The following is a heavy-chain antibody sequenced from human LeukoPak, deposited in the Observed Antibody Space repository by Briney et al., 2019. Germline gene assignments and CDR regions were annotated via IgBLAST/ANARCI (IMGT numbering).Heavy chain of an antibody. J-gene: IGHJ4*02. CDR2: IYSDNT. CDR3: ARVDVGNYFDS. CDR1: GFTVSSNS. D-gene: IGHD1-26*01. V-gene: IGHV3-53*01. Sequence: PGGSLRPSCTVSGFTVSSNSMSWVRQAPGKGLEWVSFIYSDNTHYSDSVKGRFTISRDNSKNTLYLQMNSLRAEDTAVYYCARVDVGNYFDSWGQGALVTVSS.